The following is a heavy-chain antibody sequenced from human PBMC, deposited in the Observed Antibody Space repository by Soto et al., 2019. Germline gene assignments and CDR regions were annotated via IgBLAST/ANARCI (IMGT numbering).Heavy chain of an antibody. CDR3: AGYNWNYYFDP. J-gene: IGHJ5*02. Sequence: SSETLSLTCTVSGGSVRDGSYYWAWLRQPPGKGLEWIGHIYHSGSTIYNPSLKSRVTISIDTSKSQSSLNLNSMTAADTAVYYCAGYNWNYYFDPWGQGTLVTVSS. D-gene: IGHD1-7*01. CDR1: GGSVRDGSYY. V-gene: IGHV4-61*01. CDR2: IYHSGST.